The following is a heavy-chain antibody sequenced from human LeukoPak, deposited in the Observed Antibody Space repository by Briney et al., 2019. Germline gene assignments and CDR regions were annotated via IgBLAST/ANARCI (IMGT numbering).Heavy chain of an antibody. CDR3: ATNYYDYVWGSYRYYFDY. V-gene: IGHV1-18*01. Sequence: ASVKVSCKASGYTLTSYGISWVRQAPGQGLEWMGWISAYNGNTNYAQKLQGRVTMTTDTSTSTAYMELRSLRSDDTAVYYCATNYYDYVWGSYRYYFDYWGQGTLVTVSS. CDR1: GYTLTSYG. CDR2: ISAYNGNT. J-gene: IGHJ4*02. D-gene: IGHD3-16*02.